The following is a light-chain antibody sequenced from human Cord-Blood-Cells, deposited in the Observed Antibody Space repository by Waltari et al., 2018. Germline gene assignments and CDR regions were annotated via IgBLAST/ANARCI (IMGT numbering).Light chain of an antibody. J-gene: IGLJ3*02. V-gene: IGLV2-23*02. CDR3: CSYAGSSTSWV. CDR2: EVS. CDR1: SSDVGSFNR. Sequence: QSALTQTASVSGSPGQSITISCTGTSSDVGSFNRVSWYQQHPGKAPKLMIYEVSKRPSGVSNRCSGSKSCNTASLTISWLQAEDEADYYCCSYAGSSTSWVFGGGTKLTVL.